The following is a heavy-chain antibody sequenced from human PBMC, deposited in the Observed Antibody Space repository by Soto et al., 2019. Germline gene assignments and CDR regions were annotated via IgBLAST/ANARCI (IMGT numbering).Heavy chain of an antibody. CDR1: GGSISSSSYY. Sequence: PSETLSLTCTVSGGSISSSSYYWGWIRQPPGKGLEWIGSIYYSGSTYYNPSLKSRVTISVDTSKNQFSLKLSSVTAADTAVYYCARSTPIPYWGQGTLVTVSS. CDR3: ARSTPIPY. D-gene: IGHD2-2*01. CDR2: IYYSGST. V-gene: IGHV4-39*01. J-gene: IGHJ4*02.